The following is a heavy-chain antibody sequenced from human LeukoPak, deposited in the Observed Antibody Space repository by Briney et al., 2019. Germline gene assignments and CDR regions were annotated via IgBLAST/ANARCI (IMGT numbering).Heavy chain of an antibody. CDR1: GFTFRSYA. Sequence: GSLRLSCAASGFTFRSYAMYWVRQAPGKGLEYVSAISSNGDNTYYASSVKGRFTTSRDNSKNTLYLQMGSLRAEDMAVYYCARDGLGAYNWFDPWGQGTLVTVSS. CDR2: ISSNGDNT. D-gene: IGHD3/OR15-3a*01. J-gene: IGHJ5*02. V-gene: IGHV3-64*01. CDR3: ARDGLGAYNWFDP.